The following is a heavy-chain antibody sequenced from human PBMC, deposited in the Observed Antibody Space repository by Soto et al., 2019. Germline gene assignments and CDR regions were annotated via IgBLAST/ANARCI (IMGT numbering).Heavy chain of an antibody. J-gene: IGHJ6*02. CDR3: AKVRYYGMDV. V-gene: IGHV3-23*01. CDR2: ISGSGTGT. Sequence: GSLRLSCAASGFTFSSYAMSWVRQAPGKGLEWVSAISGSGTGTYYADSVKGRFTISRDNSKNTLYLQMNSLRAEDTAVYYCAKVRYYGMDVWGQGTTVTVSS. CDR1: GFTFSSYA.